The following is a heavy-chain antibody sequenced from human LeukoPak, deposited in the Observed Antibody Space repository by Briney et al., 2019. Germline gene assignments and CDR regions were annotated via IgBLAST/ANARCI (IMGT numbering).Heavy chain of an antibody. CDR1: GFTFSSYI. Sequence: PGGSLRLSCAASGFTFSSYIVNWVRQAPGKGLEWVASISRNSTYIHYADSVKGRSTISRDNARNSLFLQMNSLRAEDTAIYYCASDEGNYFDYWGQGTLVTVSS. V-gene: IGHV3-21*01. J-gene: IGHJ4*02. CDR2: ISRNSTYI. CDR3: ASDEGNYFDY.